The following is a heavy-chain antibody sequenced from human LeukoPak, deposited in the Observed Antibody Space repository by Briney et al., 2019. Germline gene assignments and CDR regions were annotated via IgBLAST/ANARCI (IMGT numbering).Heavy chain of an antibody. D-gene: IGHD6-13*01. J-gene: IGHJ3*01. Sequence: SETLSLTCTVSGGSISSNYHWGWIRQPPGKGLEWIASIYYSGNTYYNPSLKSRVTISVDTSSHQFSLRLSSVTAADTAVYYCARLGIAATGPAVWSQGTMVSVSS. CDR2: IYYSGNT. CDR1: GGSISSNYH. CDR3: ARLGIAATGPAV. V-gene: IGHV4-39*01.